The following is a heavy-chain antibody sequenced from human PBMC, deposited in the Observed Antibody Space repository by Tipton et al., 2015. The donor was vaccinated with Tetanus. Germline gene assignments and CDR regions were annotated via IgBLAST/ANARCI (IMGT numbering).Heavy chain of an antibody. CDR1: GGSISNTGDY. D-gene: IGHD2-15*01. CDR3: ARDRHYCRGGNCYQDWFDP. Sequence: LRLSCTVSGGSISNTGDYWGWIRRHPGKGLEWIAYIYHSGSTYYNPSLRSRLSISVDTSKNQFSLRLSSVTAADTAVYYCARDRHYCRGGNCYQDWFDPWGQGTLVTVSS. V-gene: IGHV4-31*03. CDR2: IYHSGST. J-gene: IGHJ5*02.